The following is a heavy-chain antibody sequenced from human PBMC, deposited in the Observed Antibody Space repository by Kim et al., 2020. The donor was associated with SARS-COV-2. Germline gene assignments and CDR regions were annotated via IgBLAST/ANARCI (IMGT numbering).Heavy chain of an antibody. D-gene: IGHD2-8*01. CDR3: ARDQGVIYYYYGMDG. Sequence: SRKGQFTICRDNAKNSVYLQMNRQRAEDTAVYYCARDQGVIYYYYGMDGWGQGTTVTVSS. V-gene: IGHV3-11*06. J-gene: IGHJ6*02.